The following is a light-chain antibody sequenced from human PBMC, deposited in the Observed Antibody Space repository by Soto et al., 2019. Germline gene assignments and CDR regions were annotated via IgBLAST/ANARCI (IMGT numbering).Light chain of an antibody. CDR3: QQCYMGWT. V-gene: IGKV1-5*03. CDR1: QTISSW. CDR2: KAS. Sequence: DIQMTQSPSPLSGSVGDRVTITCRASQTISSWLARYQQKPGKAPKLLIYKASTLKSGVPSRFSGSGSGTEFTFSITSLQPEDFGTYYCQQCYMGWTFGQGTKVDIK. J-gene: IGKJ1*01.